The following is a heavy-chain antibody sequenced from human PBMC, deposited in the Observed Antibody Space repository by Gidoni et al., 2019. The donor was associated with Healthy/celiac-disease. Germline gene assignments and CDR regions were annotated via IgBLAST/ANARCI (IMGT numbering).Heavy chain of an antibody. CDR1: GFTVRSNY. Sequence: EVQLVESGGGLIQPGGSLRLSCAASGFTVRSNYMSWVRQAPGKGLEWVSVIYSGGSTYYADSVKGRFTISRDNSKNTLYLQMNSLRAEDTAVYYCATYSSSWYVHYYGMDVWGQGTTVTVSS. CDR3: ATYSSSWYVHYYGMDV. V-gene: IGHV3-53*01. D-gene: IGHD6-13*01. CDR2: IYSGGST. J-gene: IGHJ6*02.